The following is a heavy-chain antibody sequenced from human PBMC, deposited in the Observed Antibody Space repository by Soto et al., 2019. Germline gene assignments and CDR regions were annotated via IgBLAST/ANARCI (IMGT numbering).Heavy chain of an antibody. V-gene: IGHV4-4*07. D-gene: IGHD3-10*01. CDR2: IYTSGST. Sequence: ASETLSLTCTVSGGSLSSYYWSWIRQPAGKGLEWIGRIYTSGSTNYNPSLKSRVTMSVDTSKSQFSLKLSSVTAADTAVYYCAGDMGPYYGSGCHYTRSPYYNYYGMDVWGQGTTVTVSS. CDR1: GGSLSSYY. CDR3: AGDMGPYYGSGCHYTRSPYYNYYGMDV. J-gene: IGHJ6*02.